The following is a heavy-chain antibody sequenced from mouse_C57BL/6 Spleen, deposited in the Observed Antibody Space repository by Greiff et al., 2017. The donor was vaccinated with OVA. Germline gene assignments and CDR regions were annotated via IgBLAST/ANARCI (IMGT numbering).Heavy chain of an antibody. D-gene: IGHD2-2*01. V-gene: IGHV1-82*01. CDR2: IYPGDGDT. CDR3: ARDYYGYDALFAY. CDR1: GYAFSSSW. Sequence: VKLVESGPELVKPGASVKISCKASGYAFSSSWMNWVKQRPGKGLEWIGRIYPGDGDTNYNGKFKGKATLTADKSSSTAYMQLSSLTSEDSAVYFCARDYYGYDALFAYWGQGTLVTVSA. J-gene: IGHJ3*01.